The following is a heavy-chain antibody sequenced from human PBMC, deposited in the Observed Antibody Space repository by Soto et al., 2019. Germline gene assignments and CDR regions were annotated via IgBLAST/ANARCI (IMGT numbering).Heavy chain of an antibody. Sequence: PSETLSLTCAVSGGSISSSNWWSWVRQPPGKGLEWIGEIYHSGSTNYNPSLKSRVTISVDKSKNQFSLKLSSVTAADTAVYYCARRKGELLWFGELLFGGFDYWGQGTLVTVSS. CDR3: ARRKGELLWFGELLFGGFDY. J-gene: IGHJ4*02. CDR2: IYHSGST. CDR1: GGSISSSNW. V-gene: IGHV4-4*02. D-gene: IGHD3-10*01.